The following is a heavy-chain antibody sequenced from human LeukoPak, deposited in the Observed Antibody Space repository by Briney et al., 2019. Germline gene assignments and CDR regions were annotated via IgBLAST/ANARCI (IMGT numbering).Heavy chain of an antibody. J-gene: IGHJ4*02. V-gene: IGHV4-4*02. D-gene: IGHD3-16*01. CDR1: GASISSSSW. Sequence: PSETLSLTCAVSGASISSSSWWSWVRQPPGKGLEWIGEIYHSGTANYNPSLKGRVTISVDKSKNQFSLKLSFVTAADTAVYYCARRLGNYIDYWGQGTLVTVSS. CDR3: ARRLGNYIDY. CDR2: IYHSGTA.